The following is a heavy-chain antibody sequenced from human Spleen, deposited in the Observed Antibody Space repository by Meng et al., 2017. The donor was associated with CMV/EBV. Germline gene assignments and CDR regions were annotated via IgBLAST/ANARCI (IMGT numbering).Heavy chain of an antibody. CDR2: IGHSGFT. D-gene: IGHD6-19*01. Sequence: QPRERGPGLGRPSEPLSLTGRFSGGSRSTSGYYWGWVRQPPGKGLEWLGSIGHSGFTYYTPSLKSRVTVSIDTSRNQFSLWLTSVTAADTAVYYCVRSSAWVRTGFDPWGQGTLVTVSS. J-gene: IGHJ5*02. CDR1: GGSRSTSGYY. V-gene: IGHV4-39*01. CDR3: VRSSAWVRTGFDP.